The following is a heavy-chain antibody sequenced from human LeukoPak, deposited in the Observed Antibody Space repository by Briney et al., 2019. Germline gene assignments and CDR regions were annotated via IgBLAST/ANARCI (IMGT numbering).Heavy chain of an antibody. CDR2: ISSSGSAI. CDR3: ARGGSLGY. CDR1: GFTFSSYE. Sequence: GGSLSLSCAASGFTFSSYEMNWVRQAPGKGLEWVSKISSSGSAIYYADSVKGRFTISRDNAKSTLYLRMNSLRAEDTAVYCCARGGSLGYWGEGTLVTVSS. V-gene: IGHV3-48*03. J-gene: IGHJ4*02. D-gene: IGHD6-19*01.